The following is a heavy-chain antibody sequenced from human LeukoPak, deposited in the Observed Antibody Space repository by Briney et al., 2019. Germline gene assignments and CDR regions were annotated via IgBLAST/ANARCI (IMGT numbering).Heavy chain of an antibody. Sequence: KAGRSLRLSCAAYGFTFSSYVMHWVRQAPGQGLEWMGWINPNSGGTNYAQKFQGRVPMTRDTSISTAYMELSRLRSDDTAVYYCARERTLTSCYDYWGQGTLVTVSS. V-gene: IGHV1-2*02. CDR3: ARERTLTSCYDY. CDR2: INPNSGGT. CDR1: GFTFSSYV. J-gene: IGHJ4*02. D-gene: IGHD2-15*01.